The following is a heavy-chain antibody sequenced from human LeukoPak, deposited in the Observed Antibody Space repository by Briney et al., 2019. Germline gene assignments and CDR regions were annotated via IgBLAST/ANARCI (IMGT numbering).Heavy chain of an antibody. D-gene: IGHD2-2*02. CDR3: AKGNKYCSSTSCYSAY. V-gene: IGHV3-53*01. Sequence: GGSLRLSCAASGFTVSSNYMSWVRQAPGKGLEWVSVIYSGGSTYYADSVKGRFTISRDNSKNTVYLQMNSLRVEDTAVYYCAKGNKYCSSTSCYSAYWGQGTLVTVSS. CDR2: IYSGGST. J-gene: IGHJ4*02. CDR1: GFTVSSNY.